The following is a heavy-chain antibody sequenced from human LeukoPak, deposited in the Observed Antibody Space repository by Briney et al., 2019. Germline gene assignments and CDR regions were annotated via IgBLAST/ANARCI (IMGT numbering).Heavy chain of an antibody. D-gene: IGHD3-16*02. Sequence: ASVKVSCKASGGTFSSYAISWVRQAPGQGLEWMGGIIPIFGTANYAQKFQGRVTITAGESTSTAYMELSSLRSEDTAVYYCARSGAYYDYVWGSYRTKEIDYWGQGTLVTVSS. J-gene: IGHJ4*02. CDR1: GGTFSSYA. V-gene: IGHV1-69*13. CDR3: ARSGAYYDYVWGSYRTKEIDY. CDR2: IIPIFGTA.